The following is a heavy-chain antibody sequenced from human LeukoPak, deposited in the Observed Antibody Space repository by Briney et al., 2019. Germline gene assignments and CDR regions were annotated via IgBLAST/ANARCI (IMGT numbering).Heavy chain of an antibody. CDR3: AKDIDAAVAGPFDY. CDR2: ISWNSGSI. Sequence: GGSLRLSYAASGFTFDDYAMHWVRQAPGKGLEWVSGISWNSGSIGYADSVKGRFTISRDNAKNSLYLQMNSLRAEDTALYYCAKDIDAAVAGPFDYWGQGTLVTVSS. J-gene: IGHJ4*02. D-gene: IGHD6-19*01. CDR1: GFTFDDYA. V-gene: IGHV3-9*01.